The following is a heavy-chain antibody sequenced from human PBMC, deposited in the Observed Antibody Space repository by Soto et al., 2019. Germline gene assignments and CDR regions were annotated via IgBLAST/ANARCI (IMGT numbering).Heavy chain of an antibody. CDR2: IYYSGTT. CDR3: ARSYNSTWTSWGP. V-gene: IGHV4-59*01. Sequence: SETPSLTCTVSGGSINNYYWSWIRQPPGKGLEWIGYIYYSGTTNYNSSFKSRVTISVDTSKNQFSLKLSSVTAADTAVYYCARSYNSTWTSWGPWGQGALVTVSS. D-gene: IGHD1-20*01. CDR1: GGSINNYY. J-gene: IGHJ5*02.